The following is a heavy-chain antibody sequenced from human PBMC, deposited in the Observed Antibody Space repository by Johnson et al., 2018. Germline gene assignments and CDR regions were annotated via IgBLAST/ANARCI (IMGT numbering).Heavy chain of an antibody. CDR1: GGSLRAYY. V-gene: IGHV4-34*01. Sequence: QVQLQQWGAGLLKPSETLSLTCALYGGSLRAYYWTWIRQPPGKGLEWIGEINQTANTNYNPSLKSRVTISIDMSKNQFSLNLNSVTAADTGVYYWARGGGFYYHLEVWVKGTTVTVSS. CDR3: ARGGGFYYHLEV. D-gene: IGHD3-10*01. CDR2: INQTANT. J-gene: IGHJ6*03.